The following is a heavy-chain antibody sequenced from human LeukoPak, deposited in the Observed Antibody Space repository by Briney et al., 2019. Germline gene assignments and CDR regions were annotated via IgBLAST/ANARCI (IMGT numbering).Heavy chain of an antibody. CDR1: RFTFGSYA. CDR3: AKYGGNYLDY. CDR2: ISGSGANT. V-gene: IGHV3-23*01. J-gene: IGHJ4*02. Sequence: PGGSLRLSCAASRFTFGSYAMSWVRQAAGKGLEWVSFISGSGANTYYADSVKGRFTISRDNSKNTLYLQMNSLRADDTAIYYCAKYGGNYLDYWGQGTPVTVSS. D-gene: IGHD1-26*01.